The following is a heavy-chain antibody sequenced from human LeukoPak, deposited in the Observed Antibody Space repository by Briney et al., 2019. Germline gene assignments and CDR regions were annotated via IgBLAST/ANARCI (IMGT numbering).Heavy chain of an antibody. CDR2: IHHSGGT. J-gene: IGHJ4*02. CDR3: ARATASGSGRAYDH. CDR1: GESMIGHY. D-gene: IGHD3-10*01. V-gene: IGHV4-34*01. Sequence: SETLSLTCAVYGESMIGHYWTWIRQPPGKRLEWIGEIHHSGGTNSNPSLKNRLTMSIDMSKSQFSLKLKSVTAADTAVYYCARATASGSGRAYDHWAQGNLVPVSS.